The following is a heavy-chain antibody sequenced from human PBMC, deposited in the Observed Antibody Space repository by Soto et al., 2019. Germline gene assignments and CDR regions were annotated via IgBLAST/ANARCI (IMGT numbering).Heavy chain of an antibody. CDR3: ARVGGFGATTIDY. V-gene: IGHV4-30-4*01. CDR1: GGSICSGDYY. D-gene: IGHD3-10*01. J-gene: IGHJ4*02. CDR2: IYYSGST. Sequence: SETLSLTCTVSGGSICSGDYYWSWIRQPPGKGLEWIGYIYYSGSTYYNPSLKSRVTISVDTSKNQFSLKLSSVTAADTAVYYCARVGGFGATTIDYWGQGTLVTVSS.